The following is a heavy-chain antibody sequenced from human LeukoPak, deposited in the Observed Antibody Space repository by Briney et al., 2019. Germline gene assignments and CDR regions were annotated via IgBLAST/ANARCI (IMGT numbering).Heavy chain of an antibody. CDR1: GYTFTSYY. J-gene: IGHJ4*02. Sequence: ASVKVSCKASGYTFTSYYMHWVRQAPGQGLEWMGIINPSGGSTTYAQKFQGRVTMTRDTSTSTVYMELSGLRSDDTAVYYCARARIELEPTPFDYWGQGTLVTVSS. CDR3: ARARIELEPTPFDY. CDR2: INPSGGST. V-gene: IGHV1-46*01. D-gene: IGHD1-1*01.